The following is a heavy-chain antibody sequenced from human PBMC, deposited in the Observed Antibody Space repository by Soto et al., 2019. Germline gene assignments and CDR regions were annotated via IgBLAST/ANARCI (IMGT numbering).Heavy chain of an antibody. Sequence: QVQLQESGPGLVKPSQTLSLTCTVSGGSISSGNYYWSWIRQHPGKGLEWIGYIFYSGSTYYNPSLESRVTISVDTSKNQFSLKLSSLTAADTAVYYCARGGSGDIVVVAAIDYWGQGTLVTVSS. CDR3: ARGGSGDIVVVAAIDY. V-gene: IGHV4-31*03. J-gene: IGHJ4*02. CDR1: GGSISSGNYY. CDR2: IFYSGST. D-gene: IGHD2-15*01.